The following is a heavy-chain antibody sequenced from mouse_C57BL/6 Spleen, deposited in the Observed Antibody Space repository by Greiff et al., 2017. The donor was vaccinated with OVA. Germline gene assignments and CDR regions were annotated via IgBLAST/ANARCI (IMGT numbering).Heavy chain of an antibody. CDR3: ASPLLDY. Sequence: ESGPGLVKPSQSLSLTCSVTGYSITSGYYWNWIRQFPGNKLEWMGYISYDGSNNYNPSLKNRISITRDTSKNQFFLKLNSVTTEDTATYYCASPLLDYWGQGTTLTVSS. D-gene: IGHD2-1*01. CDR2: ISYDGSN. V-gene: IGHV3-6*01. CDR1: GYSITSGYY. J-gene: IGHJ2*01.